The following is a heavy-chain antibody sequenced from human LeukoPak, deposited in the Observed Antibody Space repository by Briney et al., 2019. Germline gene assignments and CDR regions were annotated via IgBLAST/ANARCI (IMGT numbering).Heavy chain of an antibody. J-gene: IGHJ4*02. Sequence: GSLRLSCGASGFXFSTYAISWVRQAPGKGLEWVSGISDSGGTTYYADSVKGRFTISRDNSKNTLYLQMNSLRAEDTAVYYCAKHSYRVDSFTDYWGQGTLVTVSS. CDR3: AKHSYRVDSFTDY. D-gene: IGHD5-12*01. V-gene: IGHV3-23*01. CDR1: GFXFSTYA. CDR2: ISDSGGTT.